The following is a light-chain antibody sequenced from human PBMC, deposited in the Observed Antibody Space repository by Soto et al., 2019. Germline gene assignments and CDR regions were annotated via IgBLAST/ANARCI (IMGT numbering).Light chain of an antibody. V-gene: IGKV3-15*01. CDR3: QQYRSWPLT. J-gene: IGKJ1*01. CDR2: GIS. Sequence: EIVMTQSPATLSVSPGERATLSCRASQSVRSNYLAWYQQKPGQAPRLLIYGISIRATGIPARFSGSGSGTEFILTISSLQSEDFAVYYCQQYRSWPLTFGQGTKVVVK. CDR1: QSVRSN.